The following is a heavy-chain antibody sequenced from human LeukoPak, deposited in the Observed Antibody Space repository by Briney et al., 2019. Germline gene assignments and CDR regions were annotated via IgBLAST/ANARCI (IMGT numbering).Heavy chain of an antibody. CDR1: GFTLSSNY. CDR2: IYSGGST. Sequence: PGGSLRLSCAASGFTLSSNYMSWVRQAPGKGLEWVSVIYSGGSTYYTDSVTGRFTISRDNSKNTLYLQMNSLRAEDTAVYYCARRPKGSAFDIWGQGTMVTVSS. CDR3: ARRPKGSAFDI. J-gene: IGHJ3*02. D-gene: IGHD2-15*01. V-gene: IGHV3-66*02.